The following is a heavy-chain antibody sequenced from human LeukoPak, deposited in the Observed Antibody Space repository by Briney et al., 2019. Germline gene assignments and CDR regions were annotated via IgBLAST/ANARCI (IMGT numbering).Heavy chain of an antibody. CDR2: IRSEVYGGTP. CDR3: TRDQTPYY. Sequence: GGSLRLSCTASGLTFGDYAMTWVRQAPGKGLEWVGFIRSEVYGGTPEYAASVKGRFTISRDDSIGIAYLQMNSLRPEDTAVYYCTRDQTPYYWGQGTLVTVSS. V-gene: IGHV3-49*04. CDR1: GLTFGDYA. J-gene: IGHJ4*02.